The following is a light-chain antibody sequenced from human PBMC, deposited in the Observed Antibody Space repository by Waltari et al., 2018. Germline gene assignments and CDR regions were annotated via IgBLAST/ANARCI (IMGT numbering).Light chain of an antibody. J-gene: IGLJ2*01. Sequence: QSVLSQPPSVSGTPGQRATISCSGSNSNIGSHDVYWFQQLPGTAPKLLIYENEERPSGVPGRFSGSKSGTSASLTITGLRSEDEADYFCAAWDGSLTILFGGGTKVTVL. CDR2: ENE. CDR1: NSNIGSHD. V-gene: IGLV1-47*01. CDR3: AAWDGSLTIL.